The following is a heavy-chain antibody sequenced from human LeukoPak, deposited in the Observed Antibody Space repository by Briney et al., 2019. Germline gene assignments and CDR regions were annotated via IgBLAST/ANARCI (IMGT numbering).Heavy chain of an antibody. V-gene: IGHV3-23*01. CDR1: GFTFSSYA. D-gene: IGHD5-12*01. Sequence: PGGSLRLSCAASGFTFSSYAMTWLRQAPGKGPEWVSAISPSGGSTHYADSVKGRFTISRDNSKNTLYLQMNSLRAEDTALYYCVKGAYDYIEMGYFDYWGQGTLVTVSS. J-gene: IGHJ4*02. CDR2: ISPSGGST. CDR3: VKGAYDYIEMGYFDY.